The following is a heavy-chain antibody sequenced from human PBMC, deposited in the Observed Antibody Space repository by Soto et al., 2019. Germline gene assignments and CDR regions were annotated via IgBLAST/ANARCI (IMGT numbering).Heavy chain of an antibody. CDR2: MTSDGNYI. Sequence: EVQLVESGGGLVKSGESLRLSCEASGFPFKSFSMTWVRQAPGKGLEWVSSMTSDGNYIYYADSVKGRFTISRDNAKNSLYLQMNNLRVEDTAVYYCAREDYGNDHWGQGTLVTVSS. J-gene: IGHJ4*02. CDR3: AREDYGNDH. V-gene: IGHV3-21*01. D-gene: IGHD4-17*01. CDR1: GFPFKSFS.